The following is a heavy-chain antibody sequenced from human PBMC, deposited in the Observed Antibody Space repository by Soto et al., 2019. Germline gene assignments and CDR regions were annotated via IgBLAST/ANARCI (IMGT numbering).Heavy chain of an antibody. V-gene: IGHV4-59*01. CDR2: IYYSGST. CDR3: ARMVRHATTFDY. J-gene: IGHJ4*02. D-gene: IGHD2-2*01. CDR1: GGSISSYY. Sequence: NPSETLSLTCTVSGGSISSYYGSWIRQPPGKGLEWIGYIYYSGSTNYNPSLKSRVTISVDTSKNQFSLKLSSVTAADTAVYYCARMVRHATTFDYWGQGTLVTVSS.